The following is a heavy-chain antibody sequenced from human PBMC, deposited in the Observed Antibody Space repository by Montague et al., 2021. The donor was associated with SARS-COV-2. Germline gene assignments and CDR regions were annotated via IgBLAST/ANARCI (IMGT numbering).Heavy chain of an antibody. J-gene: IGHJ5*02. D-gene: IGHD6-13*01. Sequence: SETLSLTCAVYGGSFSGYYWSWIRQPPGKGLEWIGEINHSGSTNXNPSLKSRGTISVDTSKNQFSLKLSSVTAADTAVYYCARGRYSSSWYGAKNWFDPWGQGTLVTVSS. V-gene: IGHV4-34*01. CDR2: INHSGST. CDR1: GGSFSGYY. CDR3: ARGRYSSSWYGAKNWFDP.